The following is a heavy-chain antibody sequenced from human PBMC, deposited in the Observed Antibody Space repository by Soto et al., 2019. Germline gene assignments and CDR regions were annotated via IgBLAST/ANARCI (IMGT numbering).Heavy chain of an antibody. D-gene: IGHD6-13*01. J-gene: IGHJ6*02. CDR2: IYCSGSI. CDR3: VREVGSWSTRWYYYYGMDV. Sequence: WTWIRQHPGKGLEWIRWIYCSGSIAYNPSLQSRVTMSVDTSKTQFSLRLSSVTAADTAVYYCVREVGSWSTRWYYYYGMDVWVQGSTVTVAS. V-gene: IGHV4-31*02.